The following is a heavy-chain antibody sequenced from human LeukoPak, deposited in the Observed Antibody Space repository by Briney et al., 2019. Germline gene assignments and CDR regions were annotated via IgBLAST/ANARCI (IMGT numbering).Heavy chain of an antibody. D-gene: IGHD6-19*01. Sequence: GGSLRLSCAASGFTFSSYAMSWVRQAPGKGLEWVSAISGSGGSTYYADSVKGRFTISRDNSKNTLYLQMNSLRAEDTAVYYCTTDEWLVRTYYFDYWGQGTLVTVSS. CDR1: GFTFSSYA. CDR3: TTDEWLVRTYYFDY. V-gene: IGHV3-23*01. J-gene: IGHJ4*02. CDR2: ISGSGGST.